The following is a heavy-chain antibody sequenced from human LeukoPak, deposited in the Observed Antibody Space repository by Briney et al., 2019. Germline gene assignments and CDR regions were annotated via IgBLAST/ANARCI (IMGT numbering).Heavy chain of an antibody. D-gene: IGHD3-3*01. V-gene: IGHV3-48*04. CDR3: ARAWGNDYDLNY. Sequence: GGSLRLSCAASGSTFSSYSMNWVRQAPGKGLEWVSHISSSSSTIYYADSVKGLFTISRDNAKNSLYLQMNSLRVEDTAVYYCARAWGNDYDLNYWGQGTLVTVSS. J-gene: IGHJ4*02. CDR1: GSTFSSYS. CDR2: ISSSSSTI.